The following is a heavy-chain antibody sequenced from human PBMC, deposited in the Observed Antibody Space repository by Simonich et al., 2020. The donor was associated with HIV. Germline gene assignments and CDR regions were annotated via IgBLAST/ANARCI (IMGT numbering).Heavy chain of an antibody. V-gene: IGHV4-34*01. CDR3: ARGFYQRLYYFDY. D-gene: IGHD2-2*01. CDR1: GGSFSGYY. CDR2: INHSGST. Sequence: QVQLQQWGAGLLKPSETLSLTCAVYGGSFSGYYWSWIRQPPGQGLEWIGKINHSGSTNYNPSLKSRVTISVDTSKNQFSLKLSSVTAADTAVYYCARGFYQRLYYFDYWGQGTLVTVSS. J-gene: IGHJ4*02.